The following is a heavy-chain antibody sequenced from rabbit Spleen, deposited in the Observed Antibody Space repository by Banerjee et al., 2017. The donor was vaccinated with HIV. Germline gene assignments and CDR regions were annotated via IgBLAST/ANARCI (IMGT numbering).Heavy chain of an antibody. Sequence: QEQLVESGGGLVQPGGSLKLSCKASGFDFSNYGVSWVRQAPGKGLEWIGYIDPIFGSTWFASWAKGRFTISKTSSTTVTLQMTSLTVADTATYFCVRDVGAGVGAGHTDLYLWGPGTLVTVS. D-gene: IGHD4-2*01. CDR3: VRDVGAGVGAGHTDLYL. V-gene: IGHV1S45*01. CDR1: GFDFSNYG. CDR2: IDPIFGST. J-gene: IGHJ4*01.